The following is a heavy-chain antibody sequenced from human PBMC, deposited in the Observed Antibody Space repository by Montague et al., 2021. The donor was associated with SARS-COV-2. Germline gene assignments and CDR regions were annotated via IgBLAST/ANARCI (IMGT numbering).Heavy chain of an antibody. Sequence: SLRLSCAASGFTFSSYWMSWVRQAPGKGLEWVANIKQDGSEKYYVDSVKGRFTISRDNAKNSLYLQMNSLRAEDTAVYYCARDSYGSGTYYYYYGMDVWGKGTTVTVSS. V-gene: IGHV3-7*01. CDR1: GFTFSSYW. J-gene: IGHJ6*04. CDR3: ARDSYGSGTYYYYYGMDV. D-gene: IGHD3-10*01. CDR2: IKQDGSEK.